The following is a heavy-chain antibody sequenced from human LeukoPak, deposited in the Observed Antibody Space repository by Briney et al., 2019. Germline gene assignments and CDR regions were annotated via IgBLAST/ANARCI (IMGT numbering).Heavy chain of an antibody. Sequence: PGGSLRLSCAASGFTFSSYSMNWVRQAPGKGLEWVSSISSSNSYIYYADSVKGRFTISRDNAKNSLFLQMNSLRAEDTAVYYCARDRVTGTPNFDYWGQGTLDTVSS. D-gene: IGHD1/OR15-1a*01. V-gene: IGHV3-21*01. J-gene: IGHJ4*02. CDR3: ARDRVTGTPNFDY. CDR1: GFTFSSYS. CDR2: ISSSNSYI.